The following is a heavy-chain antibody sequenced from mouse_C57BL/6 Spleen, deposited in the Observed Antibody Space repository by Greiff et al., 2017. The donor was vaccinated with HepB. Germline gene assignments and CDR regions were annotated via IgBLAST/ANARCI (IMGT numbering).Heavy chain of an antibody. CDR1: GFTFSNYW. CDR3: TVPFAY. CDR2: IRLKSDNYAT. Sequence: DVQLQESGGGLVQPGGSMKLSCVASGFTFSNYWMNWVRQSPEKGLEWVAQIRLKSDNYATHYAESVKGRFTISRDDSKSSVYLQMNNLRAEDTGIYYCTVPFAYWGQGTLVTVSA. J-gene: IGHJ3*01. V-gene: IGHV6-3*01.